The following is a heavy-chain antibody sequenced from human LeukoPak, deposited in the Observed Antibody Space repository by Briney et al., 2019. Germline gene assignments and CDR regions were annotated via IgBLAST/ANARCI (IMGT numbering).Heavy chain of an antibody. J-gene: IGHJ4*02. CDR2: IKQDGSEK. CDR3: AREGSRTTTGGSTFDY. V-gene: IGHV3-7*01. Sequence: GGSLRLSCAASGFTFSSYWMSWVRQAPGKGLEWVANIKQDGSEKYYVDSVKGRFTISRDNAKNSLYLQMNSLRAEDTALYYCAREGSRTTTGGSTFDYWGQGALVTVSS. CDR1: GFTFSSYW. D-gene: IGHD2-2*01.